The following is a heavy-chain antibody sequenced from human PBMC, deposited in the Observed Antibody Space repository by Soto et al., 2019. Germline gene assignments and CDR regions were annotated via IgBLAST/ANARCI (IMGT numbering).Heavy chain of an antibody. CDR1: GITFSSYS. Sequence: EVQLVESGGGLVQPGESLRLSCTASGITFSSYSMHWVRQAPWKGLEWLSYISSSKTTYADSVKGRFTISRDNAKNSVYLQMNSLRDEDTAVYYCVGDQDVHTPMGHGNYWGRGTRVTVSS. CDR2: ISSSKTT. V-gene: IGHV3-48*02. CDR3: VGDQDVHTPMGHGNY. J-gene: IGHJ4*02. D-gene: IGHD5-18*01.